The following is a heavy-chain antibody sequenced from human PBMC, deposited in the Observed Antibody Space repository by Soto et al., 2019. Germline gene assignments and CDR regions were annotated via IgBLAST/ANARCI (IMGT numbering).Heavy chain of an antibody. D-gene: IGHD2-2*02. CDR1: GYTFSGYY. CDR2: INPNSGGT. CDR3: ARSLTEGYCTITGCYTRPLYGMDV. V-gene: IGHV1-2*02. Sequence: VKVSCKASGYTFSGYYIHWLRQAPGQGLEWMGWINPNSGGTNYAQKFQGRVTVTRDTPTSTAYMELSRLTSDDTAVYYCARSLTEGYCTITGCYTRPLYGMDVWGQGTTVTVSS. J-gene: IGHJ6*02.